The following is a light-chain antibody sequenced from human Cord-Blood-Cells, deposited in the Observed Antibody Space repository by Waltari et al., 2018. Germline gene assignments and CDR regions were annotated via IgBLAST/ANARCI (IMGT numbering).Light chain of an antibody. V-gene: IGKV1-12*01. CDR3: QQANSFPIT. J-gene: IGKJ5*01. CDR2: AAS. CDR1: QGISSW. Sequence: DIQMPQSPSSVSASVGDRVTITCRASQGISSWLVWYQQKPGKAPNLLIYAASSLQSGVPSRFSGSGSGTDFTLTISSLQPEDFATYYCQQANSFPITFGQGTRLEIK.